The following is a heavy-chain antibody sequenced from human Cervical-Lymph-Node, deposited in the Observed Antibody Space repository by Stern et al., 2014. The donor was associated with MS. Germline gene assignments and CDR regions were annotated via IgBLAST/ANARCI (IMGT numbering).Heavy chain of an antibody. V-gene: IGHV1-69*15. CDR2: FVPVFKKA. Sequence: QVQLVQSGSEVRKPGSSIKVSCKTSGDRFSSYTISWVRQAPGQGLEWMGNFVPVFKKATYAQKFQARVTITADESTSTVYMELSSLRSEDTAIYYCARDHEDGYNGLAHWGPGTLVTVSS. CDR1: GDRFSSYT. J-gene: IGHJ5*02. D-gene: IGHD5-24*01. CDR3: ARDHEDGYNGLAH.